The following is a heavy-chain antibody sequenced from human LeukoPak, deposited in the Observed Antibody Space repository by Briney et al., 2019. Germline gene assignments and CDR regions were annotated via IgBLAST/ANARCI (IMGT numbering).Heavy chain of an antibody. CDR1: GFTFSSYE. V-gene: IGHV3-48*03. Sequence: PGGSLRLSCAASGFTFSSYEMNWVRQAPGKGLEWVSYISSGSTIYDADSVKGRFTISRDNAKNSLYLQMNSLRAEDTAVYYCASEYSSGWYYYYGMDVWGQGTTVTVSS. CDR2: ISSGSTI. D-gene: IGHD6-19*01. J-gene: IGHJ6*02. CDR3: ASEYSSGWYYYYGMDV.